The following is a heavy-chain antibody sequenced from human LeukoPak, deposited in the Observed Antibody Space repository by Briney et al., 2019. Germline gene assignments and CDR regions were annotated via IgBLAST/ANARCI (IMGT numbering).Heavy chain of an antibody. CDR3: ARGGSDDYGSGSYYGWMWDDAFDI. CDR2: INPNSGGT. Sequence: GASVKVSCKASGYTFTGYYMHWVRQAPGQGLEWMGWINPNSGGTNYAQKFQGRVTMTRDTSISTAYMELSRLRSDDTAVYYCARGGSDDYGSGSYYGWMWDDAFDIWGQGTMVTVSS. V-gene: IGHV1-2*02. CDR1: GYTFTGYY. J-gene: IGHJ3*02. D-gene: IGHD3-10*01.